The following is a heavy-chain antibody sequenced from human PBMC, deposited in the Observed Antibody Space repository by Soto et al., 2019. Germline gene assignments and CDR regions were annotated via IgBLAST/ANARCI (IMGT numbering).Heavy chain of an antibody. Sequence: QVQLVQSGAEVKKPGASVKVSGKASGYTFTSYGISWVRQAPGQGLEWTGWISAYNGNTNYAQKLQGRVTMTIDTSTSTAYMEQMSVRSEDAAEYYCARDMYRDPGYWGQGTLVTVST. CDR3: ARDMYRDPGY. CDR2: ISAYNGNT. J-gene: IGHJ4*02. V-gene: IGHV1-18*01. D-gene: IGHD4-17*01. CDR1: GYTFTSYG.